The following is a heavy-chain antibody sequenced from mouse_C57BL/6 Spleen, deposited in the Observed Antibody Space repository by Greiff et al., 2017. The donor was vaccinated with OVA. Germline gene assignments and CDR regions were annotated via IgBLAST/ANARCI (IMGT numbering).Heavy chain of an antibody. J-gene: IGHJ4*01. Sequence: VQLQQSGAELVKPGASVKLSCTASGYTFTSYWMPWVKQRPGQGLEWIGMIHPNSGSTNYNEKFQSKTTLPVDKSSSTAYMHLSSLTSEDSAVYYCERSRGWMDYWGQGTPVTVSS. D-gene: IGHD2-3*01. V-gene: IGHV1-64*01. CDR1: GYTFTSYW. CDR2: IHPNSGST. CDR3: ERSRGWMDY.